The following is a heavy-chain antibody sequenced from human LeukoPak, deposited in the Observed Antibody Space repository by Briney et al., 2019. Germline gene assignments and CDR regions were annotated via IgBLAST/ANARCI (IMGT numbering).Heavy chain of an antibody. J-gene: IGHJ4*02. CDR2: VSASADST. Sequence: GGSLRLSCAASGFMFSKYAMSWVRQAPGKGLEWVSAVSASADSTYYADSVKGRFTISRDNAKNSLYLQMNSLRAEDTAVYYCARDPSHDFWSGTFEFDYWGQGTLVTVSS. CDR1: GFMFSKYA. V-gene: IGHV3-23*01. D-gene: IGHD3-3*01. CDR3: ARDPSHDFWSGTFEFDY.